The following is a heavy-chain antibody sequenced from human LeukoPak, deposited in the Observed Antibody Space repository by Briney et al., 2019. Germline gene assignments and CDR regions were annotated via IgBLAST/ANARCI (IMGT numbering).Heavy chain of an antibody. CDR3: VRLRRNSDTSGFYYYYYF. D-gene: IGHD3-22*01. V-gene: IGHV3-21*01. Sequence: PGGSLRLSCAASGYTFSSYSINWVRQAPGKGLEWVSSISVRSNYIYYADSVRGRFRISRDDARDSLYLQMNSLRAKDTAVYYCVRLRRNSDTSGFYYYYYFWGQGTLVTVSS. CDR1: GYTFSSYS. J-gene: IGHJ4*02. CDR2: ISVRSNYI.